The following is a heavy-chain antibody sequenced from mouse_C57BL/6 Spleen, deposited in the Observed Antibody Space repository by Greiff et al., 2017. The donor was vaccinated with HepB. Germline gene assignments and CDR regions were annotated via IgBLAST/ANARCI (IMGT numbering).Heavy chain of an antibody. V-gene: IGHV3-6*01. CDR2: ISYDGSN. CDR1: GYSITSGYY. Sequence: VQLKESGPGLVKPSQSLSLTCSVTGYSITSGYYWNWIRQFPGNKLEWMGYISYDGSNNYNPSLKNRISITRDTSKNQFFLKLNSVTTEDTATYYCARGAGLYAMDYWGQGTSVTVSS. CDR3: ARGAGLYAMDY. J-gene: IGHJ4*01.